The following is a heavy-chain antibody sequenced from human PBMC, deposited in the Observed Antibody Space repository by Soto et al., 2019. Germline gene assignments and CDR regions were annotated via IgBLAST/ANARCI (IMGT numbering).Heavy chain of an antibody. CDR2: IYSSGST. CDR3: ARARYNWFDP. V-gene: IGHV4-59*01. Sequence: SESLSLACTVSAGFISSYYWGWIRQPQGKGLGWVGYIYSSGSTNYHPSLKSRVTISVDTSKNQFSLKLSSVTAADTAVYYCARARYNWFDPWGQGTLVTVSS. J-gene: IGHJ5*01. CDR1: AGFISSYY.